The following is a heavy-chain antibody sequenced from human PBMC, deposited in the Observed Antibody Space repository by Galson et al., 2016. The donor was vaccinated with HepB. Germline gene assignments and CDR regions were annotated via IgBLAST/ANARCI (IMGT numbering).Heavy chain of an antibody. CDR1: GASISSTNW. CDR3: SGLSSSSYYLCF. D-gene: IGHD6-6*01. J-gene: IGHJ4*02. Sequence: SETLSLTCTVSGASISSTNWWTWVRQSPEKGLEWIGEVYREGSTNYNPSLKGRVSLSVDKSRNQFFLDLTSLNDADTAGYFCSGLSSSSYYLCFWGQGILVTVSS. CDR2: VYREGST. V-gene: IGHV4-4*02.